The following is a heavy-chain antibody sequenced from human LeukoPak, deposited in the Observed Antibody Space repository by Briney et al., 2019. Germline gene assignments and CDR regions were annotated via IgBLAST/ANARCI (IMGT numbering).Heavy chain of an antibody. V-gene: IGHV1-2*02. CDR2: INPNSGGT. J-gene: IGHJ5*02. CDR1: GYTFTGYY. D-gene: IGHD4-17*01. Sequence: ASVKVSCKASGYTFTGYYMHWVRQAPGQGLEWMGWINPNSGGTNYAQKFQGRVTMTRDTSISTAYMELSRLRSDDTAVYYCARDTVTTGNWFDPWGQGTLVTVSS. CDR3: ARDTVTTGNWFDP.